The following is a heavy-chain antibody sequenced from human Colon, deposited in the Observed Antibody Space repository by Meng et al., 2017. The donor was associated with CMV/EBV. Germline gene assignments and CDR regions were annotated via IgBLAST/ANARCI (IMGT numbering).Heavy chain of an antibody. Sequence: GGSLRLSCAASGFTFGSSEMSWVRQAPGRGLEWIAFISATGNTIYYADSVRGRFTISRDNAKNSLSLQMNSLTAEDTALYYCRTGHYDRAWGHGTLVTVSS. CDR3: RTGHYDRA. CDR2: ISATGNTI. J-gene: IGHJ5*01. V-gene: IGHV3-48*03. D-gene: IGHD3-16*01. CDR1: GFTFGSSE.